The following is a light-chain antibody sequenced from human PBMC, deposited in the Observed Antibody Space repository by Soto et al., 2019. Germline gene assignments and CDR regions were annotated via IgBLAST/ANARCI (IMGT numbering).Light chain of an antibody. CDR3: SSYDSSLSGWV. V-gene: IGLV1-40*01. J-gene: IGLJ3*02. CDR1: STNIGAGYD. Sequence: QSVLTQPPSESGAPGQWVTISCTGSSTNIGAGYDVYWYQQLPGTAPKLLIYGNSKRPSGVPDRFSGSKSGTSASLAISGLRAEDEADYYCSSYDSSLSGWVFGGGTKLTVL. CDR2: GNS.